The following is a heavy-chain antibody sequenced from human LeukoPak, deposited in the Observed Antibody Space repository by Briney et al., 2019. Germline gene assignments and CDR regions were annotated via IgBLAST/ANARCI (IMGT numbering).Heavy chain of an antibody. J-gene: IGHJ5*02. CDR1: GYSFSSYW. V-gene: IGHV5-51*01. Sequence: GESLQISCKGSGYSFSSYWIGWVRQMPGKGLEWMGIFYPADSDTRYSPSFQGQVTISADKSISTAYLQWSSLKASDTAMYYCASLFTGSEDLWGQGTLVTVSS. D-gene: IGHD2-8*02. CDR2: FYPADSDT. CDR3: ASLFTGSEDL.